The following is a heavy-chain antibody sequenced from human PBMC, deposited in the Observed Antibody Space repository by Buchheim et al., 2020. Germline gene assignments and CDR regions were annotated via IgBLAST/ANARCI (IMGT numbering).Heavy chain of an antibody. CDR2: INPSGGST. CDR1: GYTFTSYY. J-gene: IGHJ4*02. Sequence: QVQLVQSGAEVKKPGASVKVSCKASGYTFTSYYMHWVRQAPGQGLEWMGIINPSGGSTSYAQKFQGRVTMTRDTSTSTVYMELSSLRSEDTAMYYCARGYVLRFLEWRRKGELDYWGQGTL. CDR3: ARGYVLRFLEWRRKGELDY. V-gene: IGHV1-46*01. D-gene: IGHD3-3*01.